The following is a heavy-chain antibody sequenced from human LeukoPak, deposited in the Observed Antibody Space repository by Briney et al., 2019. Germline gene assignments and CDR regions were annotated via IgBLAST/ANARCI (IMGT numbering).Heavy chain of an antibody. D-gene: IGHD2-15*01. J-gene: IGHJ4*02. V-gene: IGHV1-18*04. CDR1: GYTFTRYG. Sequence: ASVKVSCKASGYTFTRYGITWVRQAPGQGLEWMGWISTYDGGTYYAQKFQGRVTMTRDTSTNTAHMELRGLRSDDTALYYCARDVLNRCIGGICPIDDWGQGTLVTVSS. CDR3: ARDVLNRCIGGICPIDD. CDR2: ISTYDGGT.